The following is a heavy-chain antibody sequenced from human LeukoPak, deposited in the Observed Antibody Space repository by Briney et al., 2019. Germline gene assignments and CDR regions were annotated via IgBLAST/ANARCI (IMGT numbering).Heavy chain of an antibody. D-gene: IGHD3-3*01. CDR3: ARPGGHYDFWSGYYSWFDP. J-gene: IGHJ5*02. Sequence: GASVKVSCKASGYTFTSYYMHWVRQAPGQGLEWMGIINPSGGSTSYAQKFQGRVTMTRDMSTSTAYMELSSLRSEDTAVYYCARPGGHYDFWSGYYSWFDPWGQGTLVTVSS. V-gene: IGHV1-46*01. CDR1: GYTFTSYY. CDR2: INPSGGST.